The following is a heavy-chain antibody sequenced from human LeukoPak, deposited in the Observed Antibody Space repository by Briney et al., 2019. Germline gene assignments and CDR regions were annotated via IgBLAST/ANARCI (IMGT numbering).Heavy chain of an antibody. Sequence: ASVKVSCKVSGYTLTELSMHWVRQAPGKGLEWMGGFDPEDGETIYAQKFQGRVTMNEDTSTDTAYMELSSLRSEDTAVYYCATSPSGSLRGHFWGSYRRKDPFDYWGQGTLVTVSS. D-gene: IGHD3-16*02. V-gene: IGHV1-24*01. CDR3: ATSPSGSLRGHFWGSYRRKDPFDY. J-gene: IGHJ4*02. CDR2: FDPEDGET. CDR1: GYTLTELS.